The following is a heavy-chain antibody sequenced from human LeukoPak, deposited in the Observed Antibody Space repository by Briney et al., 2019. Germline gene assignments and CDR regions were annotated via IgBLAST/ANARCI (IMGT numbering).Heavy chain of an antibody. V-gene: IGHV4-59*08. D-gene: IGHD1-26*01. CDR1: RDSISGYS. CDR2: IYYSGDT. Sequence: PSETLSLTCTVSRDSISGYSWSWIRQSPGGGLEWIGYIYYSGDTAYNPSLRSRVTISVDTSKNQFSLRLNSVTAADTAMYYCAKSGGYGLIDYWGQGTLVTVSS. CDR3: AKSGGYGLIDY. J-gene: IGHJ4*02.